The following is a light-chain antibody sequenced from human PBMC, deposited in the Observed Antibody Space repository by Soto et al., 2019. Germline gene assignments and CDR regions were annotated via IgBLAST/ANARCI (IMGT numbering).Light chain of an antibody. CDR2: EVR. Sequence: QPASVSGSPGQSITISCTGTSSDVGGYNYVSWYQQHPGKAPKLMIYEVRNRPSGVSTRFSGSKSGNTASLIISGLQAEDEADYYCSSYTSISTVVFGGGTKVTVL. V-gene: IGLV2-14*01. CDR1: SSDVGGYNY. CDR3: SSYTSISTVV. J-gene: IGLJ2*01.